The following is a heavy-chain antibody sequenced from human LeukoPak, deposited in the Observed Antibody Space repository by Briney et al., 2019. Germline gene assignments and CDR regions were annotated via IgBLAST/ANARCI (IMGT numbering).Heavy chain of an antibody. J-gene: IGHJ4*02. Sequence: ASVKVSCKVSGYTLTELSMHWVRQAPGKGLEWMGGFDPEDGERIYAQKFQGRVTMTEDTSTETAYMELSSLRSEDTAVYYCASPRAYDSSGYTAFFDYWGQGTLVTVSS. CDR3: ASPRAYDSSGYTAFFDY. CDR2: FDPEDGER. CDR1: GYTLTELS. D-gene: IGHD3-22*01. V-gene: IGHV1-24*01.